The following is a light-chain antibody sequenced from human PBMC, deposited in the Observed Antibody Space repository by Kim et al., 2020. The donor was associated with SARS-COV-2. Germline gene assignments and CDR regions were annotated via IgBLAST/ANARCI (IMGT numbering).Light chain of an antibody. Sequence: SVSPGQTASITCSGDRLGDKYVCWYQQKPGQSPVVVIYKDTKRPSGIPERFSGSNSGNTATLTISGTQAMDEADYYCQAWDSSSYVFGAGTKVTVL. CDR1: RLGDKY. V-gene: IGLV3-1*01. CDR3: QAWDSSSYV. J-gene: IGLJ1*01. CDR2: KDT.